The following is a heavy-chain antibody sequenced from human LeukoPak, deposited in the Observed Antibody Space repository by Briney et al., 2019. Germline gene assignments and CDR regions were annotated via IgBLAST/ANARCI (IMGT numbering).Heavy chain of an antibody. J-gene: IGHJ4*02. CDR3: ARANSGDYTIDY. Sequence: SETLSLTCTVSGGSISSSSYYWSWIRQPPGKGLEWIGYIYYSGSTNYNPSLKSRVTTSVDTSKNQFSLKLSSVTAADTAVYYCARANSGDYTIDYWGQGTLVTVSS. D-gene: IGHD4-17*01. CDR1: GGSISSSSYY. CDR2: IYYSGST. V-gene: IGHV4-61*01.